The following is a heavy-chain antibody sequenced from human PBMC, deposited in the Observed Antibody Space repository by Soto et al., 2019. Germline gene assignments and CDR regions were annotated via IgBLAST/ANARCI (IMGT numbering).Heavy chain of an antibody. CDR3: ARTGCSGGSCYYYYYYGMDV. J-gene: IGHJ6*02. CDR1: GYSFTSYW. V-gene: IGHV5-51*01. D-gene: IGHD2-15*01. Sequence: GESLKISCQGSGYSFTSYWIGWVRQMPGKGLEWMGIIYPGDSDTRYSPSFQGQVTISADKSISTAYLQWSSLKASDTAMYYCARTGCSGGSCYYYYYYGMDVWGQGTTVTVSS. CDR2: IYPGDSDT.